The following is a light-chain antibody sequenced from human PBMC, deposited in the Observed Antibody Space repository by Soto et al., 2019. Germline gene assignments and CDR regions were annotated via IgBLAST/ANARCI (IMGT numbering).Light chain of an antibody. CDR2: GAS. CDR3: QQYGSSPRT. J-gene: IGKJ1*01. CDR1: QSVSSSY. Sequence: EIVLTQSPGTLSLSPGERATLSCRASQSVSSSYLAWYQQKPGQAPRLLIYGASSRATGIPDRFSGSGSGTDFTLIISRMEPADFAVYYCQQYGSSPRTFGQGTKVESK. V-gene: IGKV3-20*01.